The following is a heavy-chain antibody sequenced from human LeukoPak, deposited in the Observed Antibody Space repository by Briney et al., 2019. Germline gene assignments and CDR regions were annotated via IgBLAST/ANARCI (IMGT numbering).Heavy chain of an antibody. Sequence: ASVKVSCKASGYTFTSCDINWVRQATGQGLEWMGWMNPNSGNTGYAQKFQGRVTMTRDMSTSTVYMELSSLRSEDTAVYYCARDIEAVAGPGGFDYWGQGTLVTVSS. J-gene: IGHJ4*02. CDR2: MNPNSGNT. V-gene: IGHV1-8*02. CDR1: GYTFTSCD. D-gene: IGHD6-19*01. CDR3: ARDIEAVAGPGGFDY.